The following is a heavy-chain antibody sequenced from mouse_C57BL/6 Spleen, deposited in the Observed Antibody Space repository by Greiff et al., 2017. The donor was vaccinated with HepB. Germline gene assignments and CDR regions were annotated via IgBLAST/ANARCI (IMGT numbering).Heavy chain of an antibody. V-gene: IGHV1-80*01. Sequence: QVQLKESGAELVKPGASVKISCKASGYAFSSYWMNWVKQRPGKGLEWIGQIYPGDGDTNYNGKFKGKATLTADKSSSTAYMQLSSLTSEDSAVYFCARREVTTVVAPFDYWGQGTTLTVSS. CDR1: GYAFSSYW. CDR3: ARREVTTVVAPFDY. CDR2: IYPGDGDT. D-gene: IGHD1-1*01. J-gene: IGHJ2*01.